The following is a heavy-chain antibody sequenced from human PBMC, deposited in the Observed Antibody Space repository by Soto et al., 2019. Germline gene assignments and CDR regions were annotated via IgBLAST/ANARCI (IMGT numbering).Heavy chain of an antibody. V-gene: IGHV3-23*01. CDR2: ISGSGGST. CDR3: ATFRSYSDY. J-gene: IGHJ4*02. CDR1: GFTFSSNV. Sequence: PGGSLRLSCAVSGFTFSSNVMSWVRQAPGKGLEWVSGISGSGGSTHYADPAKGRFTISRDNSKNMLYLQMNSLRAEETAVYYCATFRSYSDYWGPGTLVTVSS.